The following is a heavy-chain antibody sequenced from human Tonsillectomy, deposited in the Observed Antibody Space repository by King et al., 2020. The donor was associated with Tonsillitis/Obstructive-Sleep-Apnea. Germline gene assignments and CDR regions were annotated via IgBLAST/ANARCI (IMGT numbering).Heavy chain of an antibody. CDR3: AKDKAALDY. D-gene: IGHD6-13*01. CDR1: GFTFSSYA. V-gene: IGHV3-23*04. Sequence: VQLVESGGGLVQPGGSLRLSCAASGFTFSSYAMSWVRQAPGKGLEGVSAISGSAGSTYYEYSVKGRFTISRDNSKNTLYLRMNSLRVEDTAVYYCAKDKAALDYWGQGTLVTVSS. CDR2: ISGSAGST. J-gene: IGHJ4*02.